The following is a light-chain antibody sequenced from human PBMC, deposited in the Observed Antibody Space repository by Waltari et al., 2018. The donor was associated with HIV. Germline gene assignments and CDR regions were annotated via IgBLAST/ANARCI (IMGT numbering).Light chain of an antibody. CDR3: SARDSSGDHPVV. CDR2: ATK. J-gene: IGLJ2*01. Sequence: SAELTQDPAVSVALGQTVRITCQGDSLRSYYASWYQQKPGQAPVVFIFATKNRFSGSTSGNTASLTITGAQAEDEAEYFCSARDSSGDHPVVFGGGTKLTVL. CDR1: SLRSYY. V-gene: IGLV3-19*01.